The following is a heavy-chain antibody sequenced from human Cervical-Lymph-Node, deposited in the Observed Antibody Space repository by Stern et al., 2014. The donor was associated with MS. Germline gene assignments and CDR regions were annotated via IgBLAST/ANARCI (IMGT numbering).Heavy chain of an antibody. CDR3: ARSPATPSGYDRFDY. V-gene: IGHV5-51*03. CDR2: IFPRDSNT. CDR1: GYLFDDYW. D-gene: IGHD5-12*01. J-gene: IGHJ4*02. Sequence: EVQLVESGAEVKKPGESLKISCEASGYLFDDYWIGWVRQMSGRGLELVAIIFPRDSNTRYSPSVQGQVTISADKSISTTYLPWRSLKASAPAMYYCARSPATPSGYDRFDYWGQGALVTVSS.